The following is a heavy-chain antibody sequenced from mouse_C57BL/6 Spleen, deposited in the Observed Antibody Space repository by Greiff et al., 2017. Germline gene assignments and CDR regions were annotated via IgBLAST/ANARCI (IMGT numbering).Heavy chain of an antibody. CDR2: IYPGSGST. D-gene: IGHD2-4*01. V-gene: IGHV1-55*01. J-gene: IGHJ3*01. Sequence: QVQLQQPGAELVKPGASVKMSCKASGYTFTSYWITWVKQRPGQGLEWIGDIYPGSGSTNYNEKFKSKATLTVDTSSSTAYMQLSSLTSEVSAVYYCAREPPSYDYDWVFAYWGQGTLVTVSA. CDR3: AREPPSYDYDWVFAY. CDR1: GYTFTSYW.